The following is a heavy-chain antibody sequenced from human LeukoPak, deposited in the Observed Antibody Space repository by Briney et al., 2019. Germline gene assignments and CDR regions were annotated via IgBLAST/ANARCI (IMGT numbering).Heavy chain of an antibody. CDR2: IYYSGST. V-gene: IGHV4-61*01. CDR3: ARDLNYEGLFDY. CDR1: GGSVSSGSYY. D-gene: IGHD4-11*01. Sequence: SETLSLTCTVSGGSVSSGSYYWRWIRQPPGKGLEWIGYIYYSGSTNYNPSLKSRVTISVDTSKNQFSLKLSSVTAADTAVYYCARDLNYEGLFDYWGQGTLVTVSS. J-gene: IGHJ4*02.